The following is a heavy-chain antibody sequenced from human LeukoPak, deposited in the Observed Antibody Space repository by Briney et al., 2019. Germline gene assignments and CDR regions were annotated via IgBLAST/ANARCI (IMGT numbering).Heavy chain of an antibody. D-gene: IGHD3-10*01. J-gene: IGHJ5*02. CDR2: ISAYNGNT. V-gene: IGHV1-18*01. CDR3: ARDGSGSYYDRGWFDP. Sequence: AASVKVSCKASGYTFTSYGISWVRQAPGQGLEWMGWISAYNGNTNYAQKLQGRVTMTRNTSISTAYMELSSLTSEDTAVYYCARDGSGSYYDRGWFDPWGQGTLVTVSS. CDR1: GYTFTSYG.